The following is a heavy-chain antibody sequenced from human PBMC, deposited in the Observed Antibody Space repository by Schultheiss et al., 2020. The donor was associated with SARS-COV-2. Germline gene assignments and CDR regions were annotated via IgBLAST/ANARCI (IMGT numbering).Heavy chain of an antibody. D-gene: IGHD3-16*01. CDR3: TRSPRIETWV. V-gene: IGHV3-23*01. J-gene: IGHJ4*02. CDR2: LSATAYTT. Sequence: GGSLRLSCAASGFTFGDYAMTWVRQAPGKGLEWVSSLSATAYTTYSADAVKGRFTISRDNAKNLLYLQMNSLRAEDTAVYFCTRSPRIETWVWGQGTLVTVSS. CDR1: GFTFGDYA.